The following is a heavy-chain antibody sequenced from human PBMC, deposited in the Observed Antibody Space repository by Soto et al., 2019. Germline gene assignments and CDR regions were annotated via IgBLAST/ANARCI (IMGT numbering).Heavy chain of an antibody. CDR3: ARQWRWQQRGMYV. V-gene: IGHV4-39*01. Sequence: PSETLSLTCTVSGGSISSSSYYWGWIRQPPGKGLEWIGSIYYSGSTYYNPSLKSRVTISVDTSKNQFSXXXXSVTAADTAVYYCARQWRWQQRGMYVWGQGTTGTVS. CDR2: IYYSGST. D-gene: IGHD6-13*01. CDR1: GGSISSSSYY. J-gene: IGHJ6*02.